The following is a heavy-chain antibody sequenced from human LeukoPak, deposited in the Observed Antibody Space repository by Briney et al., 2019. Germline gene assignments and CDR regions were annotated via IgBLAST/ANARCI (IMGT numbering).Heavy chain of an antibody. CDR2: FDPEDGET. D-gene: IGHD6-13*01. V-gene: IGHV1-24*01. Sequence: ASVTVSCKVSGYTLTELSMHWVRQAPGKGLEWMGGFDPEDGETIYAQKFQGRVTMTEDTSTDTAYMELSSLRSEDTAVYYCARDEQDSSSWYARWFDPWGQGTLVTVSS. CDR1: GYTLTELS. J-gene: IGHJ5*02. CDR3: ARDEQDSSSWYARWFDP.